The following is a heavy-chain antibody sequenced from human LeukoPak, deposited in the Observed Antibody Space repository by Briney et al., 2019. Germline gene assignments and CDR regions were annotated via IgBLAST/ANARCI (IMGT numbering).Heavy chain of an antibody. CDR1: GFTFSSYA. V-gene: IGHV3-23*01. CDR2: ISGSGGST. CDR3: AKSMYYYGSGSSN. J-gene: IGHJ4*02. D-gene: IGHD3-10*01. Sequence: GGSLRLSCAASGFTFSSYAMSWVRQAPGKGLERVSVISGSGGSTYYADSVKGRFAISRDNSKNTLYLQMNSLRAEDTAVYYCAKSMYYYGSGSSNWGQGTLVTVSS.